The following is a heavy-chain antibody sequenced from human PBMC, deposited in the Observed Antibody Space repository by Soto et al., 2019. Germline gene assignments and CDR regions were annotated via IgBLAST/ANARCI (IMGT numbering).Heavy chain of an antibody. Sequence: QVHLVESGGCVVQPGRSLRLSCAASGFTFSSYGMYWVRQAPGRGLEWVAFIPYDRGNSYYADSVKGRFTISRDNSKNTLYLQMNSLTAEDTAVYYCAKDREYSYGYADYWGQGALVTVSS. CDR3: AKDREYSYGYADY. D-gene: IGHD5-18*01. V-gene: IGHV3-30*18. CDR2: IPYDRGNS. CDR1: GFTFSSYG. J-gene: IGHJ4*02.